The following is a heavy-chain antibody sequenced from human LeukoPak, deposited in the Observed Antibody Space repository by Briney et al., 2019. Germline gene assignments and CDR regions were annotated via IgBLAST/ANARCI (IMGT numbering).Heavy chain of an antibody. Sequence: GASVKVSCKASGGTFSSYAISWVRQAPGQGLEWMGGIIPIFGTANYAQKFQGRVTITADESTSTAYMELSSLRSEDTAVYYCARDDRTTGTTWPTGVDVWGQGTTVTVSS. CDR3: ARDDRTTGTTWPTGVDV. CDR1: GGTFSSYA. V-gene: IGHV1-69*13. CDR2: IIPIFGTA. D-gene: IGHD1-1*01. J-gene: IGHJ6*02.